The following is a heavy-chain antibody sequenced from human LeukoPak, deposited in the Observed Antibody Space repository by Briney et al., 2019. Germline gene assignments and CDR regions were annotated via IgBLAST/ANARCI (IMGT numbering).Heavy chain of an antibody. D-gene: IGHD3-10*01. CDR2: INHSGST. CDR3: ARSPHIWFAERGWFDP. CDR1: GGSFSGYY. Sequence: SETPSLTCAVYGGSFSGYYWSWIRQPPGKGLEWIGEINHSGSTNYNPSLKSRVTISVDTSKNQFSLKLSSVTAADTAVYFCARSPHIWFAERGWFDPWGQGTLVTVSS. V-gene: IGHV4-34*01. J-gene: IGHJ5*02.